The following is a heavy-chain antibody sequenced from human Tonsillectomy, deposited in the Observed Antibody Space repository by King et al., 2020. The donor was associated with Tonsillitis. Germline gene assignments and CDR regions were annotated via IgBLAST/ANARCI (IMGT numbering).Heavy chain of an antibody. V-gene: IGHV1-69*01. D-gene: IGHD3-10*01. J-gene: IGHJ4*02. CDR1: GGTFSSYA. Sequence: VQLVQSGAEVKTPGSSVKVSCKASGGTFSSYAISWVRQAPGQGLEWMGGIIPIFGTANYAQKFQGRVTIIADESTSTAYMELSSLISEDTAVYYCARSDYYGSGSYYIYFDYWGQGTLVTVSS. CDR3: ARSDYYGSGSYYIYFDY. CDR2: IIPIFGTA.